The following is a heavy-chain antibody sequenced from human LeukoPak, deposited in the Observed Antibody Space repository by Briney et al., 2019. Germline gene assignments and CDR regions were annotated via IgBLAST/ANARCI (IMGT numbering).Heavy chain of an antibody. CDR1: GFTFKSAW. V-gene: IGHV3-15*01. D-gene: IGHD3-10*01. Sequence: GGSLRLSCLVSGFTFKSAWMSWVRQPPGKGLEWVGRINTESDGGTADYAAPVKGRFTISRDDSKSTLYLQMNSLKTEDTAVYYCASGGSIFDYWAQGTLVTVSS. J-gene: IGHJ4*02. CDR3: ASGGSIFDY. CDR2: INTESDGGTA.